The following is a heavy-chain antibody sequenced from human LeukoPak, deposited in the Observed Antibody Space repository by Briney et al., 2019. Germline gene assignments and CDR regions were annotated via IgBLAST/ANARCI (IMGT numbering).Heavy chain of an antibody. CDR3: ARGGPVHDFWSGYLDY. D-gene: IGHD3-3*01. CDR2: IYYSGST. CDR1: GGFISSYY. V-gene: IGHV4-59*01. J-gene: IGHJ4*02. Sequence: SETLSLTCTVSGGFISSYYWSWIRQPPGKGLEWIGYIYYSGSTNYNPSLKSRVTISVDTSKNQFSLKLSSVTAADTAVYYCARGGPVHDFWSGYLDYWGQGTLVTVSS.